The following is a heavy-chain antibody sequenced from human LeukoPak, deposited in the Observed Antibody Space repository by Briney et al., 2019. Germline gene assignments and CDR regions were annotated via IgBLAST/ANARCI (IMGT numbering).Heavy chain of an antibody. CDR1: GYTFTSYG. CDR2: ISAYNGNT. V-gene: IGHV1-18*01. CDR3: ARVESSGSYKAY. D-gene: IGHD1-26*01. Sequence: ASVKVSCKASGYTFTSYGTSWVRQAPGQGLEWMGWISAYNGNTNYAQKLQGRVTMTTDTSTSTAYMELRSLRSDDTAVYYCARVESSGSYKAYWGQGTLVTVSS. J-gene: IGHJ4*02.